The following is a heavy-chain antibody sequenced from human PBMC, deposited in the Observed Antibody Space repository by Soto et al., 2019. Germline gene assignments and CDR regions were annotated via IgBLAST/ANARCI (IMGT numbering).Heavy chain of an antibody. CDR3: ARIEMASIK. CDR1: GASIRSGGYY. V-gene: IGHV4-31*02. J-gene: IGHJ4*02. CDR2: IYYTGST. Sequence: SEALSLTCSVSGASIRSGGYYWSWLRQSPGKGLEWIGHIYYTGSTFYSPSLKSRLTISLDTSKNQFSLDLRSVTAADTAMYYCARIEMASIKWGRGTLVTVSS.